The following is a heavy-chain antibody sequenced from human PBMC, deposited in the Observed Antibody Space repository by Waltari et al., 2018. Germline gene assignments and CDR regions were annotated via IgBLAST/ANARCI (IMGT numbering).Heavy chain of an antibody. J-gene: IGHJ5*02. Sequence: EVQLVESGGGLVQPGGSLRLSCAASGFTFSSYWMSLVRQAPGKGLEWVANIKQDGSEKYYVDSVKGRFTISRDNAKNSLYLQMNSLRAEDTAVYYCARVAVAEYNWFDPWGQGTLVTVSS. CDR2: IKQDGSEK. D-gene: IGHD6-13*01. CDR1: GFTFSSYW. V-gene: IGHV3-7*01. CDR3: ARVAVAEYNWFDP.